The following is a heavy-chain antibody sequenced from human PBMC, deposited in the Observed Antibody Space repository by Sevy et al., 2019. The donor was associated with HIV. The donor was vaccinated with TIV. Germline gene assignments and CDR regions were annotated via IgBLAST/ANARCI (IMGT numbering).Heavy chain of an antibody. J-gene: IGHJ3*02. CDR2: ISYDGSNK. Sequence: GGSLRLSCAASGFTFSSYAMHWVRQAPGKGLEWVSVISYDGSNKYYADSVKGRFTISRDNSKNTLYLQMNSLRAEDTAGYYCARNFKTPTRSRVIAAKLTIDAFDIWGQGTMVTVSS. D-gene: IGHD6-13*01. V-gene: IGHV3-30-3*01. CDR3: ARNFKTPTRSRVIAAKLTIDAFDI. CDR1: GFTFSSYA.